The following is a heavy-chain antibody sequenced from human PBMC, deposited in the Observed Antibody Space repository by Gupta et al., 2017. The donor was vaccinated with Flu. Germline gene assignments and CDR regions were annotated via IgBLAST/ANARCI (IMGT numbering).Heavy chain of an antibody. CDR1: GFTFSSYS. CDR2: IRSSSAYI. J-gene: IGHJ4*02. D-gene: IGHD2-15*01. CDR3: AREDCSGGSCYGFDY. V-gene: IGHV3-21*01. Sequence: EVQLVESGGGLVKPGGSLRLSCAASGFTFSSYSMNWVRQAPGRGLEWVSSIRSSSAYIYYADPVKGRVTISRDNAKNSLYLQMNSLRAEDTAVYYCAREDCSGGSCYGFDYWGQGTLVTVSS.